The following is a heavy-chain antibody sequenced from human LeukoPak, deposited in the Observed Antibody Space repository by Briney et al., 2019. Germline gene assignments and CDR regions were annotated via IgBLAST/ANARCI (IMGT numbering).Heavy chain of an antibody. CDR3: TRSNYDSRTWFDP. Sequence: PGRSLRLSCTASGFTFGDYAMSWVRQAPGKGLEWVGFVRSKAYAGTTEYAPSMKGRFTNSRDDSKSIAYLQMNSLKTEDTAVYYCTRSNYDSRTWFDPWGQGTLVTVSS. J-gene: IGHJ5*02. CDR2: VRSKAYAGTT. CDR1: GFTFGDYA. V-gene: IGHV3-49*04. D-gene: IGHD3-22*01.